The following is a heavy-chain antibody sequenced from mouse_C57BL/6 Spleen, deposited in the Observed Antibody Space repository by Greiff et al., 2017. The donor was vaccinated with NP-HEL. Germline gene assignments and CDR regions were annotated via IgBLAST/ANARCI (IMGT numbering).Heavy chain of an antibody. J-gene: IGHJ4*01. CDR2: IDPNSGGT. CDR3: ARSPSYYSNYVGAMDY. CDR1: GYTFTSYW. V-gene: IGHV1-72*01. Sequence: VQLQQSGAELVKPGASVKLSCKASGYTFTSYWMHWVKQRPGRGLEWIGRIDPNSGGTKYNEKFKSKATLTVDKPSSTAYMQLSSLTSEDSAVYYCARSPSYYSNYVGAMDYWGQGTSVTVSS. D-gene: IGHD2-5*01.